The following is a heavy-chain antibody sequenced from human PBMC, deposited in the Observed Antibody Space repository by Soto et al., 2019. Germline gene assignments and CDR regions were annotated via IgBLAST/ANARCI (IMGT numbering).Heavy chain of an antibody. J-gene: IGHJ3*02. CDR2: IKQDGSEK. V-gene: IGHV3-7*03. CDR1: GFTFSSYS. Sequence: PGGSLRLSCAASGFTFSSYSMNWVRQAPGKGLEWVANIKQDGSEKYYVDSVKGRFTISRDNAKNSLYLQMNSLRAEDTAVYYCARESYYYGSGSYYAFDIWGQGTMVTVSS. D-gene: IGHD3-10*01. CDR3: ARESYYYGSGSYYAFDI.